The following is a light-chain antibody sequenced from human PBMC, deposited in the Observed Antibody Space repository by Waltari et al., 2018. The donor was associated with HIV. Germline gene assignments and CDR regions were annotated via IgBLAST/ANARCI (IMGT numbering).Light chain of an antibody. J-gene: IGLJ2*01. CDR1: ELGNKY. CDR2: GDS. Sequence: YELTQPPSVSVSGRPTATIPCSGHELGNKYVCSYQQKPGPSPMMVIYGDSKRPSGIPGRFCGSNSGGTATLTISGTQAMDEADYYCQAWNSSAMVFGGGTKLTVL. V-gene: IGLV3-1*01. CDR3: QAWNSSAMV.